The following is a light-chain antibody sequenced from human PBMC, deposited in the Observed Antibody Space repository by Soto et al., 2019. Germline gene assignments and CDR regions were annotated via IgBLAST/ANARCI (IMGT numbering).Light chain of an antibody. CDR3: SSYTSSSTLYV. J-gene: IGLJ1*01. V-gene: IGLV2-14*01. CDR1: SSDVGGYNY. Sequence: QSALTQPASVSGSPGQSITISCTGTSSDVGGYNYVSCYQQHPGKAPKLMIYEVSNRPSGVSNRFSGSKSGNTASLTISGLQAEDEADYYVSSYTSSSTLYVFGTETKVTVL. CDR2: EVS.